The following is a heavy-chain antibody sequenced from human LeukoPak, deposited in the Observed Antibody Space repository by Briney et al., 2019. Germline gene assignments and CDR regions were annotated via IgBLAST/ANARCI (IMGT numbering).Heavy chain of an antibody. CDR1: GFTFSSYG. CDR3: ARESSYSSGWYDY. CDR2: INSDGSST. J-gene: IGHJ4*02. V-gene: IGHV3-74*01. Sequence: PGGSLRLSCAASGFTFSSYGMSWVRQAPGKGLVWVSRINSDGSSTSYADSVKGRFTISRDNAKNTLYLQMNSLRAEDTAVYYCARESSYSSGWYDYWGQGTLVTVSS. D-gene: IGHD6-19*01.